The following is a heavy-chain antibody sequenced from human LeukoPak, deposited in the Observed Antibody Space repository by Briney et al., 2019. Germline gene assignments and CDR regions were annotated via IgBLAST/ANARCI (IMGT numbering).Heavy chain of an antibody. CDR2: IYTSGST. V-gene: IGHV4-4*07. CDR1: GGSISSYY. Sequence: SETLSLTCTVSGGSISSYYWSWIRQPAGKGLEWIGRIYTSGSTNYNPSLKSRVTMSVDTSKNQFSLKLSSVTAADTAVYYCARAYYDVLTGYQGYFQHWGQGTLVTVSS. D-gene: IGHD3-9*01. CDR3: ARAYYDVLTGYQGYFQH. J-gene: IGHJ1*01.